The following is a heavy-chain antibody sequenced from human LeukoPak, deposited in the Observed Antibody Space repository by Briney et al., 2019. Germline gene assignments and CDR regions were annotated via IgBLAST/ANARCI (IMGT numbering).Heavy chain of an antibody. CDR2: INPNSGGT. V-gene: IGHV1-2*02. Sequence: ASVKVSCKASGYTFSDFYIHWVRQAPGQRLEWLGWINPNSGGTNYAQKFQGRVTMTRDTSISTAYMELSRLRSDDTAVYYCASTSDGSYYDSSGYYDPTNYGMDVWGQGTTVTVSS. CDR3: ASTSDGSYYDSSGYYDPTNYGMDV. CDR1: GYTFSDFY. J-gene: IGHJ6*02. D-gene: IGHD3-22*01.